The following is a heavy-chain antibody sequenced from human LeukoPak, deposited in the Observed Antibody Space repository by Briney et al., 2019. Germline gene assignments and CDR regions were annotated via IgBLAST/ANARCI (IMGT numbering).Heavy chain of an antibody. D-gene: IGHD1-26*01. CDR2: ISWNSGSI. CDR1: GFTFDDYA. V-gene: IGHV3-9*01. CDR3: ARYYQFVGPDYHYDYYMDV. Sequence: GGSLRLSCAASGFTFDDYAMHWVRQAPGKGLEWVSGISWNSGSIGYADSVKGRFTISRDNAKNSLYLQVHILGAEDTAVYYCARYYQFVGPDYHYDYYMDVWGKGTTVTVSS. J-gene: IGHJ6*03.